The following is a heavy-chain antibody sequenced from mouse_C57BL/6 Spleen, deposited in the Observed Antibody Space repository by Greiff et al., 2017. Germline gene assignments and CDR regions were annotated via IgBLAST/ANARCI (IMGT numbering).Heavy chain of an antibody. CDR2: ISDGGSYT. Sequence: EVMLVESGGGLVKPGGSLKLSCAASGFTFSSYAMSWVRQTPEKRLEWVATISDGGSYTYYPDNVKGRFTISRDNAKNNLYLQMSHLKSEDTAMYYCAREGITTVVATDYYAMDYWGQGTSVTVSS. V-gene: IGHV5-4*01. CDR1: GFTFSSYA. CDR3: AREGITTVVATDYYAMDY. D-gene: IGHD1-1*01. J-gene: IGHJ4*01.